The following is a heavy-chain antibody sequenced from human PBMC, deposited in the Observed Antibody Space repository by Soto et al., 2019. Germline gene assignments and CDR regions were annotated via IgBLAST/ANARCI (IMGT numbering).Heavy chain of an antibody. D-gene: IGHD2-15*01. Sequence: SETLSLTCSVSGGSMSGYYWSWIRQPPGKGLEWIGYIYYSGTTNYSPPLKSRVTISVDTSKNQFSLNLSSVTAADTAVFYCARQHCSGGSCYNIDYWGQGTLVTVSS. CDR1: GGSMSGYY. CDR2: IYYSGTT. CDR3: ARQHCSGGSCYNIDY. J-gene: IGHJ4*02. V-gene: IGHV4-59*08.